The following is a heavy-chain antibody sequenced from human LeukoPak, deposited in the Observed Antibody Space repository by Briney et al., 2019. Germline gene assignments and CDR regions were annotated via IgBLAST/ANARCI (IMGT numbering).Heavy chain of an antibody. D-gene: IGHD3-10*01. CDR2: ISSSSSYI. Sequence: GGSLRLSCAASGFTFSSYSMNWVRQAPGKGLEWVSSISSSSSYIYYADSVKGRFTISRDNAKNSLYLQMNSLRAEDTAVYYCARVMAGSADAFDIWGQGTMVTVSS. CDR1: GFTFSSYS. V-gene: IGHV3-21*01. CDR3: ARVMAGSADAFDI. J-gene: IGHJ3*02.